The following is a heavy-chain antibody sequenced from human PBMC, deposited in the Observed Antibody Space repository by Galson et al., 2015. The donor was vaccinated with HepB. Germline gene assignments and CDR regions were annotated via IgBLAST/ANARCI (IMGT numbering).Heavy chain of an antibody. Sequence: SLRLSCAASGFTFSSSVMHWVRQAPGKGLEWVAVISYDGSNKYYADSVKGRFTISRDSSKNTLYLQMNSLRAEDTAVYYCARSFYYDSSGPFDYWGQGTLVTVSS. CDR3: ARSFYYDSSGPFDY. D-gene: IGHD3-22*01. CDR2: ISYDGSNK. CDR1: GFTFSSSV. J-gene: IGHJ4*02. V-gene: IGHV3-30*04.